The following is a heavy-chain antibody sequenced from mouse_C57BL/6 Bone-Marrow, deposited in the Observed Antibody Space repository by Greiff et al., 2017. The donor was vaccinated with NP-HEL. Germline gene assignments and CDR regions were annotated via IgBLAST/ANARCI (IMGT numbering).Heavy chain of an antibody. CDR3: ARDRVLRYFDY. CDR2: SRNKANDYTT. J-gene: IGHJ2*01. V-gene: IGHV7-1*01. Sequence: VQVVESGGGLVQSGRSLRLSCATSGFTFSDFYMEWVRQAPGKGLEWIAASRNKANDYTTEYSASVKGRFIVSRDTSQSILYLQMNALRAEDTAIYYCARDRVLRYFDYWGQGTTLTVSS. D-gene: IGHD1-1*01. CDR1: GFTFSDFY.